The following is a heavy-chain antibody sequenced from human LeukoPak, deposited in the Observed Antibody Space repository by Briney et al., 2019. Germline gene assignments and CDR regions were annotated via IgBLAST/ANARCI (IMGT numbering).Heavy chain of an antibody. D-gene: IGHD4-11*01. CDR1: GFTFTAYN. J-gene: IGHJ4*02. CDR3: AKAFQARDYPLNYFDY. CDR2: ISSTGTYL. Sequence: GGSLRLSCAASGFTFTAYNMNWVRQAPGKGLEWVSSISSTGTYLYYADSVKGRFTISRDKNSLYLQMNSLRAEDTAVYYCAKAFQARDYPLNYFDYWGQGTLVTVSS. V-gene: IGHV3-21*06.